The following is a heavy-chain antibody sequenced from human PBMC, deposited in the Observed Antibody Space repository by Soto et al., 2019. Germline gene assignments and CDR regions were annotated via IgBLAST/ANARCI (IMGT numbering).Heavy chain of an antibody. CDR3: ARDYDFWSGPYPYFDY. D-gene: IGHD3-3*01. CDR1: GFTFSSYG. Sequence: QVQLVESGGGVVQPGRSLRLSCAASGFTFSSYGMHWVRQAPGKGLEWVAGIWYDGSNKYSADSVKGRFTISRDNSKNKLYMQMNSLRAEDTAVYYCARDYDFWSGPYPYFDYWGQGTLVTVSS. CDR2: IWYDGSNK. J-gene: IGHJ4*02. V-gene: IGHV3-33*01.